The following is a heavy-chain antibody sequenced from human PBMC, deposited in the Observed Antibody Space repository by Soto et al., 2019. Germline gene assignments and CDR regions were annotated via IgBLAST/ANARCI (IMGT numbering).Heavy chain of an antibody. CDR1: RFTFSDFA. V-gene: IGHV3-23*01. CDR3: TKDAVPYNGKWDWFDS. J-gene: IGHJ5*01. Sequence: LESGGGLVQPGGSLTLSCAASRFTFSDFAMNWVRQAPGKGLEWVSSIGGGGDDTYYADPVKGRLTVSRDNPRNTLSLEMDSLRDEDTAVYFCTKDAVPYNGKWDWFDSWGQGTLVIVSS. CDR2: IGGGGDDT. D-gene: IGHD1-20*01.